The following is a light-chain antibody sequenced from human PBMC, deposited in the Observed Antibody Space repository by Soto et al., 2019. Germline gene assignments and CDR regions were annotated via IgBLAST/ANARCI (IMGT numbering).Light chain of an antibody. Sequence: QSALTQPASVSGSPGQSITISCTGTSSDVGGYNYVSWYQQHPGKAPKLMIYEVSNRPSGVSNRFSGSKSGNTASLTISGLQAXXXXDYYCSSYTSSSTLVVFGGGTKLTVL. V-gene: IGLV2-14*01. CDR1: SSDVGGYNY. J-gene: IGLJ2*01. CDR2: EVS. CDR3: SSYTSSSTLVV.